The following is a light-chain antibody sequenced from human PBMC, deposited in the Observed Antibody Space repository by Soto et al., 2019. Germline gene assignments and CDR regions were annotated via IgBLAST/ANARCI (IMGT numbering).Light chain of an antibody. V-gene: IGKV3-15*01. CDR1: QRISGD. Sequence: EIVMTQSPANLSVSVGERVTLSCRASQRISGDLAWYQQKPGQAPRLLIYGASTRATGVPARFSRSGSGTAFDLTISILQPEDFAVYYYQVYKIWRSMYTFGQGTKLEIK. CDR3: QVYKIWRSMYT. CDR2: GAS. J-gene: IGKJ2*01.